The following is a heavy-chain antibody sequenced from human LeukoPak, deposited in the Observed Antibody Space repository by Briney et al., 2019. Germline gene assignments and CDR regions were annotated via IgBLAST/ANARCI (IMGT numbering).Heavy chain of an antibody. V-gene: IGHV3-66*01. CDR3: ARDCQEGTYWVCLGY. CDR1: GFTVSSNY. J-gene: IGHJ4*02. CDR2: IYSGGGT. Sequence: GGSLRLSCAASGFTVSSNYMSWVRQAPGKGLESVSVIYSGGGTYYADSVKGRFTISRDISKNTVYLQMNSLTAEDTAVYYCARDCQEGTYWVCLGYWGQGTLVTVSS. D-gene: IGHD1-26*01.